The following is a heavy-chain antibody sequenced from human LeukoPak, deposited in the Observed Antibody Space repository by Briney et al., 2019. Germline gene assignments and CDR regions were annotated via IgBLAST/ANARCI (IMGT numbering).Heavy chain of an antibody. D-gene: IGHD2-2*02. CDR1: GFTFSSYG. CDR2: IRYDGSNK. Sequence: GGSLRLSCAASGFTFSSYGMHWVRQAPGKGLEWVAFIRYDGSNKYYADSVKGRFTISRDNSKNTLYLQMNSLRAEDTAVYYCAKDRSYYCSSTSCYIFDYWGQGTLVTVSS. V-gene: IGHV3-30*02. CDR3: AKDRSYYCSSTSCYIFDY. J-gene: IGHJ4*02.